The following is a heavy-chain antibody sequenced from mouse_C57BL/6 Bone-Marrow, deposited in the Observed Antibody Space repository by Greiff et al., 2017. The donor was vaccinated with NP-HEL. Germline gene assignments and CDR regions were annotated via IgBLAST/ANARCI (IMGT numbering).Heavy chain of an antibody. CDR2: INPGSGGT. CDR3: ARGGGYYSDY. J-gene: IGHJ2*01. V-gene: IGHV1-54*01. CDR1: GYAFTNYL. Sequence: LKQSGAELVRPGTSVKVSCKASGYAFTNYLIEWVKQRPGQGLEWIGVINPGSGGTNYNEKFKGKATLTADKSSSTAYMQLSSLTSEDSAVYFCARGGGYYSDYWGQGTTLTVSS.